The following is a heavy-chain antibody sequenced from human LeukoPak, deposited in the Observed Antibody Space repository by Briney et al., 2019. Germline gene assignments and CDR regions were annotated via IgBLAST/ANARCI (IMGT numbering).Heavy chain of an antibody. J-gene: IGHJ6*02. CDR3: ARVDLDTAMVQYYYYYYGMDV. CDR1: GFTFSSYW. D-gene: IGHD5-18*01. Sequence: GGSLRLSCAASGFTFSSYWMSWVRQAPGKGLEWVANIKQDGSEKYYVDSVKGRLTISRDNAKNSLYLQMNSLRAEDTAVYYCARVDLDTAMVQYYYYYYGMDVWGQGTTVTVSS. CDR2: IKQDGSEK. V-gene: IGHV3-7*01.